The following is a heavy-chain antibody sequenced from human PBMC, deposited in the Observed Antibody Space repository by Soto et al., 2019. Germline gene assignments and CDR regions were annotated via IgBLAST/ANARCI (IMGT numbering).Heavy chain of an antibody. D-gene: IGHD6-19*01. CDR3: AREGPYSSGWYTEWAGYMDV. J-gene: IGHJ6*03. CDR2: IYYSGST. CDR1: GGSISSYY. V-gene: IGHV4-59*01. Sequence: PSETLSLTCTVSGGSISSYYWSWIRQPPGKGLEWIGYIYYSGSTNYNPSLKSRVTISVDTSKNQFSLKLSSVTAADTAVYYCAREGPYSSGWYTEWAGYMDVWGKGTTVTVSS.